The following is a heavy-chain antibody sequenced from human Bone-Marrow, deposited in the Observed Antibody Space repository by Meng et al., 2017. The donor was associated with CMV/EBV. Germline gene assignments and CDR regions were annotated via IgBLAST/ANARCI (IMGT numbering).Heavy chain of an antibody. V-gene: IGHV1-2*02. D-gene: IGHD2-8*01. Sequence: ASVKVSCKASGYTFTGYYMHWVRQAPGQGLEWMGWINPNSGGTNYAQKFQGRVTMTRDTSISTAYMELSRLRSDDTAVYYCARSYRNYCTYGVCYKYWGQGTLVTVSS. CDR2: INPNSGGT. CDR1: GYTFTGYY. CDR3: ARSYRNYCTYGVCYKY. J-gene: IGHJ4*02.